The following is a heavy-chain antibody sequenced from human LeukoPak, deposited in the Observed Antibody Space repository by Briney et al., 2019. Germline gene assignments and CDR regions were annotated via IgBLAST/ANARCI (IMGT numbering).Heavy chain of an antibody. CDR1: GFTFSNNA. V-gene: IGHV3-23*01. CDR3: AKASGYDWAYYYYYMDV. CDR2: ISGSGGST. Sequence: PGGSLRLSCAASGFTFSNNAMSWVRQAPGKGLEWVSGISGSGGSTYYADSVKGRFTISRDNSKNTLYLQMNSLRAEDTAVYYCAKASGYDWAYYYYYMDVWGKGTTVTVSS. D-gene: IGHD5-12*01. J-gene: IGHJ6*03.